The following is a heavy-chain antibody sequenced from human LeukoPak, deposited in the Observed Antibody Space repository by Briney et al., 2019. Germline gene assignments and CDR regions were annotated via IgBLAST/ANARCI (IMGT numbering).Heavy chain of an antibody. CDR2: ISSSGTTI. CDR1: GFTFSSYE. J-gene: IGHJ4*02. Sequence: GGSLRLSCAASGFTFSSYEMNWVRQAPGKGLGRVSYISSSGTTIYYADSVKGRFTISRDNAKNSLYLQMNSLRAEDTAIYYCARDPVCDYWGRGTLVTVSS. V-gene: IGHV3-48*03. CDR3: ARDPVCDY.